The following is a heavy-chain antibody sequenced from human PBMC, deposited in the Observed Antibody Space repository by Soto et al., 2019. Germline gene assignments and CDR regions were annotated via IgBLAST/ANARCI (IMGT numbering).Heavy chain of an antibody. Sequence: QVHLVQSGAEVKKPGASMKVSCKASGYTFTSYGITWMRQAPGQGLEWMGRIRPYNGNTKYAPKFQGRVTTTADTSTTTAHMELRSLRSDDTAVYYCARDLLVDDYAFDMWGQGTMVTVSS. D-gene: IGHD2-15*01. V-gene: IGHV1-18*01. CDR2: IRPYNGNT. CDR3: ARDLLVDDYAFDM. CDR1: GYTFTSYG. J-gene: IGHJ3*02.